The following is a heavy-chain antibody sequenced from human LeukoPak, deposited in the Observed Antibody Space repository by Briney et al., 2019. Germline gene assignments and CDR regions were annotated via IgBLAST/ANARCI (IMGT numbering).Heavy chain of an antibody. CDR2: VNGGGSST. CDR3: AKGTPVFAGGYDFEPRYYYYGMDV. V-gene: IGHV3-23*01. CDR1: GFTFSASA. J-gene: IGHJ6*02. D-gene: IGHD5-12*01. Sequence: PGGSLRLSCAASGFTFSASAMNWVRQAPAKGLEWVSSVNGGGSSTYYADSVKGRFTISRDNSKNTLYLQMNSLRAEDTAVYYCAKGTPVFAGGYDFEPRYYYYGMDVWGQGTTVTVSS.